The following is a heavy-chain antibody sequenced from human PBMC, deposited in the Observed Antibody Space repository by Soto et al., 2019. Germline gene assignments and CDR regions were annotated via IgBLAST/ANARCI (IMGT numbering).Heavy chain of an antibody. Sequence: QVQLVQSGAEVKKPGSSVKVSCKASGGTFSSYAISWVRQAPGQGREWRGGIIPNSGRANYAQEFQGRVTSPADDSTSTADMELSSMRSEDTAVYYCARSQGSRTSLEIYYYYYYGMDVWGQGTTVTVSS. CDR2: IIPNSGRA. V-gene: IGHV1-69*01. CDR1: GGTFSSYA. J-gene: IGHJ6*02. CDR3: ARSQGSRTSLEIYYYYYYGMDV. D-gene: IGHD2-2*01.